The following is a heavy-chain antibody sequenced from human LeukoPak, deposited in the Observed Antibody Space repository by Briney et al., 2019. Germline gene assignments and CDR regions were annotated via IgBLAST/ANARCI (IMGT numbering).Heavy chain of an antibody. D-gene: IGHD2-2*01. V-gene: IGHV4-4*07. CDR1: GASISAFH. CDR2: IYSSGST. Sequence: SETLSLTCTVSGASISAFHWTWFRQPAGKGLEWIGLIYSSGSTLFNPSLKSRVAMSVDLTKNQLSLKLTSVTAADTAVYYCARGNQLLSYFDYWGQGTLVTVSS. J-gene: IGHJ4*02. CDR3: ARGNQLLSYFDY.